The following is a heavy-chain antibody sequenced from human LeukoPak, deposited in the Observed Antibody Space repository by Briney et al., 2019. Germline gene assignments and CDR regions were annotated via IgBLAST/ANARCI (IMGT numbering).Heavy chain of an antibody. D-gene: IGHD3-22*01. CDR1: GGSISSYY. CDR3: ARHPLHYYDSSGYSP. CDR2: ISDIGSI. J-gene: IGHJ5*02. V-gene: IGHV4-59*08. Sequence: SETLSLTCTVSGGSISSYYWSWIRQPPGKGLEWIAYISDIGSINYNPSLKSRVTISLDTFKNQFSLKLSSVTAADTAVYYCARHPLHYYDSSGYSPWGQGTLVTVSS.